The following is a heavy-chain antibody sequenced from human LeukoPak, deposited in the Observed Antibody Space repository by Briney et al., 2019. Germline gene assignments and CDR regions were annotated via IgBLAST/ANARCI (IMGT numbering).Heavy chain of an antibody. CDR2: IIPIFGTA. D-gene: IGHD3-3*01. CDR3: ARTYYDFWSGPRDHAFDI. Sequence: SVKVSCKASGGTFSSYAISWVRQASGQGLEWMGRIIPIFGTANYAQKFQGRVTITTDESTSTAYMELSSLRSEDTAVYYCARTYYDFWSGPRDHAFDIWGQGTMVTVSS. J-gene: IGHJ3*02. CDR1: GGTFSSYA. V-gene: IGHV1-69*05.